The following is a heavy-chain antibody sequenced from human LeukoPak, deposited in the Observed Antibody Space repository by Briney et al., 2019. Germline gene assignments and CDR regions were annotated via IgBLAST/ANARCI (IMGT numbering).Heavy chain of an antibody. Sequence: GGSLRLSCAASGFTFSDYYMSWIRQAPGKGLEWVSYISSSGSTIYYADSVKGRFTISRDNAKNSLYLQMNSLRAEDTGVYYCARDGGYCSSTSCYILRSYYYYYYMDVWGKGTTVTVSS. CDR2: ISSSGSTI. D-gene: IGHD2-2*02. CDR1: GFTFSDYY. CDR3: ARDGGYCSSTSCYILRSYYYYYYMDV. J-gene: IGHJ6*03. V-gene: IGHV3-11*04.